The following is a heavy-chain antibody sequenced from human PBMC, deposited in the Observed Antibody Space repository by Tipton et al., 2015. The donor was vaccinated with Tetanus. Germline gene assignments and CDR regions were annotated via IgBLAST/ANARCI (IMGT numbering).Heavy chain of an antibody. CDR2: ISGSRLTP. D-gene: IGHD1-14*01. CDR3: AKEALGVLNL. Sequence: SLRLSCTASGFTFKSYTLNWVRQAPGNGLEWVAAISGSRLTPYYADSVKGRFTISRDNSKNTLSLQLNSLRADDTAIYYCAKEALGVLNLWGNGTTVIAPS. V-gene: IGHV3-23*01. J-gene: IGHJ6*04. CDR1: GFTFKSYT.